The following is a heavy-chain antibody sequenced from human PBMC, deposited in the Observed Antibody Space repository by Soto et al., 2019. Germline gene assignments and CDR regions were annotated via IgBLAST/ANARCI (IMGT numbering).Heavy chain of an antibody. CDR1: GFTFSSYG. V-gene: IGHV3-30*03. CDR2: ITYDGSNT. J-gene: IGHJ4*01. Sequence: GGSLRLSCAASGFTFSSYGMHWVRQAPGKGLEWVAVITYDGSNTCYADSVRGRFTISADNAKNSVYLQMNSLRDEDTAVYFCVRDRDLYRDMFHADLWGQGTLVTVSS. CDR3: VRDRDLYRDMFHADL. D-gene: IGHD1-26*01.